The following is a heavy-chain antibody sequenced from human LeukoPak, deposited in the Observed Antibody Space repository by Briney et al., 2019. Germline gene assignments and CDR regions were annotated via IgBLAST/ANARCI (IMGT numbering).Heavy chain of an antibody. CDR1: GFTFSSYA. CDR3: AALALGYCSGGSCYAFDI. Sequence: GGSLRLSCAASGFTFSSYAMSWVRQAPGKGLEWVSAISGSGGSTYYADSVKGRFTISRDNSKNTPYLQMNSLRAEDTAVYYCAALALGYCSGGSCYAFDIWGQGTMVTVSS. J-gene: IGHJ3*02. D-gene: IGHD2-15*01. V-gene: IGHV3-23*01. CDR2: ISGSGGST.